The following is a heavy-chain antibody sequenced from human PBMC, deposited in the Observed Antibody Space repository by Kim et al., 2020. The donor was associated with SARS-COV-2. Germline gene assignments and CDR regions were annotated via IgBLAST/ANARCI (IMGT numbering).Heavy chain of an antibody. V-gene: IGHV3-23*01. J-gene: IGHJ4*02. Sequence: GGSLRLSCAASGFTFSSYAMSWVHQAPGKGLEWVSAISGSGGSTYYADSVKGRFTISRDNSKNTLYLQMNSLRAEDTAVYYCAKAEVVVVIPQFDYWGQGTLVTVSS. D-gene: IGHD3-22*01. CDR3: AKAEVVVVIPQFDY. CDR1: GFTFSSYA. CDR2: ISGSGGST.